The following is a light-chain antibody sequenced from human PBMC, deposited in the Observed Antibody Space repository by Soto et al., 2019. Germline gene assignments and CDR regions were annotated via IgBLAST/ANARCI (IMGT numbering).Light chain of an antibody. CDR3: QQYDTSPWT. J-gene: IGKJ1*01. V-gene: IGKV3-20*01. CDR1: QSVSGTY. Sequence: EIVLTQSPGTLSLSPGERATLSCRASQSVSGTYLAWYQQKPGQAPRLLINGASSRAAGIPDRFSGSGSGADFTLTISRLEPEDFAVYYCQQYDTSPWTFGPGTKVEIK. CDR2: GAS.